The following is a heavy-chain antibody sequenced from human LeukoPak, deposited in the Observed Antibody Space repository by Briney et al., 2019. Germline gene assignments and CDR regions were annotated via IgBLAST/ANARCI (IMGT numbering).Heavy chain of an antibody. D-gene: IGHD1-26*01. J-gene: IGHJ4*02. CDR3: AKDKGSGTYPPY. CDR2: ISGSGGST. Sequence: TGGSLRLSCAASGFTFGTYTMSWVRQAPGKGLEWVSGISGSGGSTYYVDSVKGRFTISRDNSNNRLYLQMNSLRTDDTAVYYCAKDKGSGTYPPYWGQGTLVTVSS. CDR1: GFTFGTYT. V-gene: IGHV3-23*01.